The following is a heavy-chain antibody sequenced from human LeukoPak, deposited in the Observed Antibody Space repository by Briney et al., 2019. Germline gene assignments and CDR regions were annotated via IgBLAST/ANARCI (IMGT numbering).Heavy chain of an antibody. CDR1: GGSFSSSY. CDR2: IYSNGNT. D-gene: IGHD1-26*01. J-gene: IGHJ3*01. Sequence: SETLSLTCIVSGGSFSSSYWSWIRQPPGKGLEWIAYIYSNGNTNSNPSLKSRVTIAVDTSQSQFSLKLSSVTAADTAVYYCARGLVGLTPHAGVFQVWGQGTKVTVSS. CDR3: ARGLVGLTPHAGVFQV. V-gene: IGHV4-59*01.